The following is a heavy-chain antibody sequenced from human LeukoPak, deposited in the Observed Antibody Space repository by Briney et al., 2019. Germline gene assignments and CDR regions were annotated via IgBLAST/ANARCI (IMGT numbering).Heavy chain of an antibody. D-gene: IGHD1-26*01. CDR3: ARGGGRLPSVV. CDR1: GGSFSGYY. J-gene: IGHJ6*04. Sequence: SETLSLTCTVYGGSFSGYYWSWIRQPPGKGLEWIGEINHSGSTNYDPSLKSRVTISVDTSKNQFSLKLSSVTAADTAVYYCARGGGRLPSVVWGKGITVTVSS. V-gene: IGHV4-34*01. CDR2: INHSGST.